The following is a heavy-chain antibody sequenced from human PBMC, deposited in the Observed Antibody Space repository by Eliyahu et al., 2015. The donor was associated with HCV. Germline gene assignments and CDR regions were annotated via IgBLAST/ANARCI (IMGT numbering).Heavy chain of an antibody. V-gene: IGHV3-33*01. CDR1: XXPSVIMA. J-gene: IGHJ4*02. CDR3: ARDQGGFVQQLEV. Sequence: QVQLVESGEAWSSLGRPXXXPVQRXXXPSVIMAXIGSARLQARDWSRWQLWFDGSIEYYADSVKGRFTISRDNSKNTLHLQMNSLRAEDTAVYYCARDQGGFVQQLEVWGQGTLVTVSS. CDR2: WFDGSIE. D-gene: IGHD6-13*01.